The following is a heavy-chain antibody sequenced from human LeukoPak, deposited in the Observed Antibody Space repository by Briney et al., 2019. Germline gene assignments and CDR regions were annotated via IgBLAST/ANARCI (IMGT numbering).Heavy chain of an antibody. D-gene: IGHD5-24*01. CDR1: GGSMSPFY. CDR2: IYYRGNA. Sequence: PSETLSLTCTVSGGSMSPFYWSWIRQPPGKGLEWIGYIYYRGNANYNPSLQSRVSISVDTSKNQFSLKLTSVTAADTAVYYCARLARDAYNYDACDIWGQGTMVTVSS. J-gene: IGHJ3*02. V-gene: IGHV4-59*08. CDR3: ARLARDAYNYDACDI.